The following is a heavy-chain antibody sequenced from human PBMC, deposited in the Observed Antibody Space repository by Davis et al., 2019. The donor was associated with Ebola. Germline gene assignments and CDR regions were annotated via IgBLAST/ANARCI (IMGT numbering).Heavy chain of an antibody. CDR2: ISASGADI. Sequence: PGGSLRLPCAASGFTFSNYAMSWVRQAPGGGLEWVSGISASGADIKYADSVRGRFSISRDDSKNTLYLQMDSLRGEDTAVFYCAEGGTNNFLGANWGQGTLVTVSS. CDR1: GFTFSNYA. J-gene: IGHJ4*02. D-gene: IGHD2-8*01. V-gene: IGHV3-23*01. CDR3: AEGGTNNFLGAN.